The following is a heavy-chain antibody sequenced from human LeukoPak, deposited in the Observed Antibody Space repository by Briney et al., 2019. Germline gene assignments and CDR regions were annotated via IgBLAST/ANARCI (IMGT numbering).Heavy chain of an antibody. V-gene: IGHV4-34*01. D-gene: IGHD6-19*01. J-gene: IGHJ4*02. CDR1: GGSFSGYY. Sequence: NPSETLSLTCAVYGGSFSGYYWSWIRQPPGKGLEWIGEINHSGSTNYNPSLKGRVTISVDTSKNQFSLKLGSVTAADTAVYYCARGIKHHGWPFDYWGQGTLVTVSS. CDR2: INHSGST. CDR3: ARGIKHHGWPFDY.